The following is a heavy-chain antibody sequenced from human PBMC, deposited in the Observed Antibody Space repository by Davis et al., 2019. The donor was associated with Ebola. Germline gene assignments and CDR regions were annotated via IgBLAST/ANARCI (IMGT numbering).Heavy chain of an antibody. J-gene: IGHJ4*02. V-gene: IGHV4-59*01. CDR2: IYYSGST. CDR1: GGSISSYY. Sequence: MPGGSLRLSCTVSGGSISSYYWSWIRQPPGKGLEWIGYIYYSGSTNYNPSLKSRVTISVDTSKNQFSLKLSSVTAADTAVYYCARGLPTYYYDSSGYYSSLSYFDYWGQGTLVTVSS. CDR3: ARGLPTYYYDSSGYYSSLSYFDY. D-gene: IGHD3-22*01.